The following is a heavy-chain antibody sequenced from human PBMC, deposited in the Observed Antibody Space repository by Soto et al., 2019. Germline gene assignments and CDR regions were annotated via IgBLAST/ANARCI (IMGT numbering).Heavy chain of an antibody. V-gene: IGHV3-30*18. D-gene: IGHD4-17*01. Sequence: QVQLVESGGGVVQPGRSLRLSCAASGFTFSSYGMHWVRQAPGKGLEWVAVISYDGSNKYYADSVKGRFTISRDNSKNPRYLQMNSLRAEDTAVYYCAKDQPDPTVVPPSTDYWGKGTLVTVSS. CDR3: AKDQPDPTVVPPSTDY. CDR2: ISYDGSNK. CDR1: GFTFSSYG. J-gene: IGHJ4*02.